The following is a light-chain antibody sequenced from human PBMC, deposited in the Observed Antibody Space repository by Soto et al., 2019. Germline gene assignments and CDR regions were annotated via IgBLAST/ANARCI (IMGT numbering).Light chain of an antibody. CDR1: QSVYIDF. V-gene: IGKV3-20*01. J-gene: IGKJ4*01. Sequence: IVLTQSPGTLSLSPGERATLSCRASQSVYIDFLAWYQQKPGQAPRLLIYGASSRATGIPDRFSGSGSGTDFTLTISRLEPEDFAVYYCQQYGSSPLTFGGGTKVEIK. CDR3: QQYGSSPLT. CDR2: GAS.